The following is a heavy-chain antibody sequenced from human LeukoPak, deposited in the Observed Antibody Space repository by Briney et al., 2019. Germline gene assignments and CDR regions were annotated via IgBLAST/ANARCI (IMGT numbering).Heavy chain of an antibody. J-gene: IGHJ4*02. CDR1: GFTFSSYD. Sequence: PGGALRLSCAASGFTFSSYDMTWVRQAPGRGLEWVSSIRPSGDNTYYGDSVKGRFTISRDNSKNTLYLQMNSLRAEDTAVYYCAKDWAPLTGYYIAYFDYWGQGTLVTVSS. CDR2: IRPSGDNT. V-gene: IGHV3-23*01. CDR3: AKDWAPLTGYYIAYFDY. D-gene: IGHD3-9*01.